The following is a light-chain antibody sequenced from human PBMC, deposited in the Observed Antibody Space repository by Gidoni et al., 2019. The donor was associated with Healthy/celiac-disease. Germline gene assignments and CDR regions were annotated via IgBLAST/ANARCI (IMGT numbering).Light chain of an antibody. CDR3: QAWDSSTVV. CDR2: QDS. CDR1: KLGDKY. J-gene: IGLJ2*01. Sequence: SSELTQPPSVSVSPCQTASITCPGDKLGDKYACWYQQKPGQSPVLVIYQDSKRPSGIPERFSGSNSGNTATLTISGTQAMDEADYYCQAWDSSTVVFGGGTKLTVL. V-gene: IGLV3-1*01.